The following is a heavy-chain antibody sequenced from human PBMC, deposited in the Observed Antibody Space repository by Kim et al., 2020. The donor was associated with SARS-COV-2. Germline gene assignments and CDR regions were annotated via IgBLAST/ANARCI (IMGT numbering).Heavy chain of an antibody. CDR2: LFN. V-gene: IGHV6-1*01. CDR3: VRDLAGLGY. Sequence: LFNDNAVSVKNRITINRDTSKNQFSLQLNSVTPEDTAVYYCVRDLAGLGYWGQGTLVTVSS. J-gene: IGHJ4*02. D-gene: IGHD3-16*01.